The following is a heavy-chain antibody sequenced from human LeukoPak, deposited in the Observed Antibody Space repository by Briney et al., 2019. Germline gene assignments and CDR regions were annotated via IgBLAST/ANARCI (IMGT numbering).Heavy chain of an antibody. V-gene: IGHV1-8*01. CDR3: ARDLGNYDYYYYYMDV. CDR1: GYTFTSYD. CDR2: MNPNSGNT. Sequence: ASVTVSCKASGYTFTSYDINWVRQATGKGLEWMGWMNPNSGNTGYAQKFQGRVTMPRNTSISTAYMELSRLRSDDTAVYYCARDLGNYDYYYYYMDVWGKGTTVTVSS. J-gene: IGHJ6*03. D-gene: IGHD1-7*01.